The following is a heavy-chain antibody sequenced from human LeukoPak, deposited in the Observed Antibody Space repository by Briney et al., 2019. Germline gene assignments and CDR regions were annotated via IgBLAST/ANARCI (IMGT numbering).Heavy chain of an antibody. Sequence: GGSLRLSCAASGLTFSSYWMNWVRQAPGKGLVWVSRIASDGSSTTYADSVKGRFSISRDNAKNTLYLQMNSLRVEDTAVYYCTRGRPHGNDYWGQGTLVTVSS. CDR2: IASDGSST. D-gene: IGHD4-23*01. J-gene: IGHJ4*02. CDR3: TRGRPHGNDY. V-gene: IGHV3-74*01. CDR1: GLTFSSYW.